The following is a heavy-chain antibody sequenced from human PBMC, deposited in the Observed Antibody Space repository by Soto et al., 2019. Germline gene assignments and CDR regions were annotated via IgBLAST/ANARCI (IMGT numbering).Heavy chain of an antibody. CDR2: ISYDGSNK. J-gene: IGHJ4*02. D-gene: IGHD3-3*01. V-gene: IGHV3-30*03. Sequence: PGGSLRLSCAGSGFTVSSHYMTWVRQAPGKGLEWVAVISYDGSNKYYADSVKGRFTISRDNSKNTLYLQMNSLRAEDTAVYYCARDKRDLRFLEWSYYFDYWGQGTLVTVSS. CDR3: ARDKRDLRFLEWSYYFDY. CDR1: GFTVSSHY.